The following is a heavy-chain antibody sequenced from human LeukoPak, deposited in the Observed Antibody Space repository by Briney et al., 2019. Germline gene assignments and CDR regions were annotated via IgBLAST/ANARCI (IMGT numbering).Heavy chain of an antibody. D-gene: IGHD3-9*01. J-gene: IGHJ4*02. CDR2: INPNSGGT. Sequence: ASVKVSCKPSGYTFTGYYTHWVRQAPGQGLQWMGWINPNSGGTNYAQKFQGRVTMTRDTSISTAYMELSRLRSDDTAVYYCARGAWNDILTGYYEKGFDYWGQGTLVTVSS. CDR1: GYTFTGYY. CDR3: ARGAWNDILTGYYEKGFDY. V-gene: IGHV1-2*02.